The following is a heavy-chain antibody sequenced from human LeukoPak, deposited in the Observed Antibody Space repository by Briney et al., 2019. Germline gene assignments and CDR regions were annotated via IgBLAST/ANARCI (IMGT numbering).Heavy chain of an antibody. CDR2: ISWNSGSI. J-gene: IGHJ4*02. V-gene: IGHV3-9*01. D-gene: IGHD6-13*01. CDR3: AKDNIAAAGPAFDY. Sequence: GGSLRLSCAASGFTFDDDAMHWVRQAPGKGLEWVSGISWNSGSIGYADSVKGRFTISRDNAKNSLYLQMNSLRAEDTALYYCAKDNIAAAGPAFDYWGQGTLVTVSS. CDR1: GFTFDDDA.